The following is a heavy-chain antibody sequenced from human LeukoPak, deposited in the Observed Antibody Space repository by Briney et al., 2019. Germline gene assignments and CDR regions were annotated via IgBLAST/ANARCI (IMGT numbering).Heavy chain of an antibody. D-gene: IGHD6-13*01. CDR3: ARHSRARVSDY. Sequence: PSETLSLTCAVYGRSFSGYYWSWIRQPPGKGLEWIGEINHSGSTNYNPSLKSRVTISVDTSKNQFSLKLSSVTAADTAVYYCARHSRARVSDYWGQGTLVTVSS. CDR1: GRSFSGYY. CDR2: INHSGST. J-gene: IGHJ4*02. V-gene: IGHV4-34*01.